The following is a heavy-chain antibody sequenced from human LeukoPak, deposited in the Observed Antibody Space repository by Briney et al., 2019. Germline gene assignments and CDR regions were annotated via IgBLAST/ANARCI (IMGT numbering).Heavy chain of an antibody. J-gene: IGHJ4*02. CDR3: ARVVLPPNDFWSGFDY. CDR1: GFTFSSYS. CDR2: ISSSSSTI. Sequence: PGRSLRLSCAASGFTFSSYSMNWVRQAPGKGLEWVSYISSSSSTIYYADSVKGRFTISRDNAKNSLYLQMNSLRAEDTAVYYCARVVLPPNDFWSGFDYWGQGTLVTVSS. D-gene: IGHD3-3*01. V-gene: IGHV3-48*01.